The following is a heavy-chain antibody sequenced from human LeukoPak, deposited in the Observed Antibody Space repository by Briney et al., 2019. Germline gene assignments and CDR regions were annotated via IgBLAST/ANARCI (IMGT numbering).Heavy chain of an antibody. Sequence: GASVNVSCKASVYTFTSYDINWVRQATGQGLEWMGWMNPNSGNTGYAQKFQGRVTMTRNTSISTAYMELSSLRSEDTAVYYCASSTYYYDSSGYCWGILGYWGQGTLVTVSS. CDR3: ASSTYYYDSSGYCWGILGY. D-gene: IGHD3-22*01. J-gene: IGHJ4*02. V-gene: IGHV1-8*01. CDR1: VYTFTSYD. CDR2: MNPNSGNT.